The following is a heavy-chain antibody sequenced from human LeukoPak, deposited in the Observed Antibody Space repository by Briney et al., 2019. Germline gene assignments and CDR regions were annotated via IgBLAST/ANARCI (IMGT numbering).Heavy chain of an antibody. CDR2: IYYSGST. D-gene: IGHD1-26*01. CDR1: GGSISSYY. V-gene: IGHV4-59*01. J-gene: IGHJ4*02. Sequence: SETLSLTCTVSGGSISSYYWSWIRQPPGKGLEWMGYIYYSGSTNYNPSLKSRVTISVDTSKNQFSLKLSSVTAADTAVYYCARGRRGGASDYWGQGTLVTVSP. CDR3: ARGRRGGASDY.